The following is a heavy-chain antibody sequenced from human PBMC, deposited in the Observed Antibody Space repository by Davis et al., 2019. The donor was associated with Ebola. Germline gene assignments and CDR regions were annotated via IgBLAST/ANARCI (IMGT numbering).Heavy chain of an antibody. CDR1: GFTFSSYA. Sequence: PGGSLRLSCAASGFTFSSYAMHWVRQAPGKGLEWVAVISYDGSNKYYADSVKGRFTISRDNSKNTLYLQMNSLRAEDTAVYYCARDPKEPTVTTSLMKNWGWFDPWGQGTLVTVSS. V-gene: IGHV3-30-3*01. CDR3: ARDPKEPTVTTSLMKNWGWFDP. D-gene: IGHD4-17*01. CDR2: ISYDGSNK. J-gene: IGHJ5*02.